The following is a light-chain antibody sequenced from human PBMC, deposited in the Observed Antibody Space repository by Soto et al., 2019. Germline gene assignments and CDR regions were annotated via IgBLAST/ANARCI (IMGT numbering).Light chain of an antibody. V-gene: IGKV3-11*01. CDR2: DAS. CDR3: QQRNTWPT. CDR1: QSVNTF. Sequence: PGERATLSCRASQSVNTFLAWYQQKPDQAPRLLIYDASKRAPGIPARFSGSGSGADFTLTISSLEPEDFAVYYCQQRNTWPTFGQGTKLEIK. J-gene: IGKJ2*01.